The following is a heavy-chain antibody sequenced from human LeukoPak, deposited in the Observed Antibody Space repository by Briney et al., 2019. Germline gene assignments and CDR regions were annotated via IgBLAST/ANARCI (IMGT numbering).Heavy chain of an antibody. V-gene: IGHV3-53*01. CDR1: GFAVNNRY. Sequence: PGGSLRLSCAVSGFAVNNRYMSWVRQAPGGGLEWVSVLYSDGTTYYADSVKGRFTISRDNSKNILYLQMNSLRVEDLAVYYCARRHLGYSDDSWGQGTQVTVSS. J-gene: IGHJ4*02. CDR3: ARRHLGYSDDS. CDR2: LYSDGTT. D-gene: IGHD3-22*01.